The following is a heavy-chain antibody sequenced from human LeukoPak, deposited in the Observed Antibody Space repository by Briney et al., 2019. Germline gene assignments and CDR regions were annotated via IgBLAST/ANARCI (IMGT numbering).Heavy chain of an antibody. J-gene: IGHJ4*02. CDR2: INHSGST. CDR1: GGSFRGYY. Sequence: SETLSLTCAVYGGSFRGYYWSWIRRPAGKGLEWSGEINHSGSTNYNPSLKSRVTISLDTSMKKFSLKLNSVTAADTAVYYCASTERCSTTCPLDYWGQGTLVTVSS. D-gene: IGHD2-2*01. CDR3: ASTERCSTTCPLDY. V-gene: IGHV4-34*01.